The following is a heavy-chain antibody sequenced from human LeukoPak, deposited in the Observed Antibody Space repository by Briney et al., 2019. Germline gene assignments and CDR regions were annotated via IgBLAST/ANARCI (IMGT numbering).Heavy chain of an antibody. J-gene: IGHJ4*02. CDR2: IYYSGST. Sequence: SETLSLTCTVAGGSISSYYWSWIRQPPGKGLEWIGYIYYSGSTNYNPSLKSRVTISVDTSKNQFSLKLSSVTAADTAVYYCARHPSRYSGSDYWGQGTLLTVSS. CDR1: GGSISSYY. V-gene: IGHV4-59*01. CDR3: ARHPSRYSGSDY. D-gene: IGHD1-26*01.